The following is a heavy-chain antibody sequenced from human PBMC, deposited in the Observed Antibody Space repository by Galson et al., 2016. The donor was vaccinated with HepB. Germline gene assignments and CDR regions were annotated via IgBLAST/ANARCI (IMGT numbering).Heavy chain of an antibody. CDR3: ARSLWGKYESGYYHYALDV. D-gene: IGHD3-16*01. CDR1: GYTFTTYG. Sequence: SCKASGYTFTTYGISWVRQAPGQELEWLGGIIPMSGTAHYAQRFQGRVTISADESTNTAYMGLSSLRSEDTSVYYCARSLWGKYESGYYHYALDVWGQGTTVTVSS. CDR2: IIPMSGTA. J-gene: IGHJ6*02. V-gene: IGHV1-69*01.